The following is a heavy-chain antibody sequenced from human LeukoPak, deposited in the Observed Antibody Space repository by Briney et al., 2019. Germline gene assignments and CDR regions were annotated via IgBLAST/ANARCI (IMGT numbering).Heavy chain of an antibody. CDR3: ARPGGSYYSDAFDI. D-gene: IGHD1-26*01. CDR2: IYYSGSI. Sequence: SSETLSLTCTVSGGSISSSSYYWGWIRQPPGKGLEWIGSIYYSGSIYYNPSLKSRVTISVDTSKNQFSLKLSSVTAADTAVYYCARPGGSYYSDAFDIWGQGTMVTVSS. V-gene: IGHV4-39*01. CDR1: GGSISSSSYY. J-gene: IGHJ3*02.